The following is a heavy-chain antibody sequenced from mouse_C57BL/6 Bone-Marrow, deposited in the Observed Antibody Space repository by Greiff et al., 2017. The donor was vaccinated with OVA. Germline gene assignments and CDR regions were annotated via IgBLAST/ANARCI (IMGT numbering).Heavy chain of an antibody. V-gene: IGHV1-22*01. D-gene: IGHD2-4*01. CDR2: INPNNGGT. CDR1: GYTFTDYN. Sequence: EVQLQQSGPELVKPGASVKMSCKASGYTFTDYNMHWVKQSHGKSLEWIGYINPNNGGTSYNQKFKGKATLTVNKSSSTAYMELRSLTSEESAVYYCARDYYDYDERVCFAYWGQGTLVTVSA. CDR3: ARDYYDYDERVCFAY. J-gene: IGHJ3*01.